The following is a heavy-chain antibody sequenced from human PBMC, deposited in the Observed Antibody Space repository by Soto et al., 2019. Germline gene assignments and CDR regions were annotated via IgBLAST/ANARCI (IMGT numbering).Heavy chain of an antibody. CDR1: GGTFSSYA. Sequence: QVQLVQSGAEVKKPGSSVKVSCKASGGTFSSYAISWVRQAPGQGLEWMGGIIPIFGTANYAQKFQGRVTITADESTSTAYMELSRLRSEDTAVYYCARVRVELNYYYYGMDVWGQGATVTVSS. D-gene: IGHD1-26*01. J-gene: IGHJ6*02. CDR3: ARVRVELNYYYYGMDV. CDR2: IIPIFGTA. V-gene: IGHV1-69*01.